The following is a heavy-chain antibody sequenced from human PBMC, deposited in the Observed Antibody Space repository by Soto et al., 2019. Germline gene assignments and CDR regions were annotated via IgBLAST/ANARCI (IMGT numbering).Heavy chain of an antibody. CDR1: GGSISSYY. Sequence: SETLSLTCTVSGGSISSYYWSWIRQPPGKGLEWIGYIYYSGSTNYNPSLKSRVTISVDTSKNQFSLKLSSVTAADTAVYYCARRQKVGGGAFDIWGQGTMVTVSS. CDR2: IYYSGST. J-gene: IGHJ3*02. V-gene: IGHV4-59*08. D-gene: IGHD2-2*01. CDR3: ARRQKVGGGAFDI.